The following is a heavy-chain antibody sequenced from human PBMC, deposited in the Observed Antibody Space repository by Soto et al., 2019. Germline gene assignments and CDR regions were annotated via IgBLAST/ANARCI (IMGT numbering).Heavy chain of an antibody. J-gene: IGHJ5*02. CDR1: GGSFSGYY. CDR2: INHSGST. V-gene: IGHV4-34*01. CDR3: ARISRYCSGGDCHA. D-gene: IGHD2-15*01. Sequence: SGTLSLTCAVYGGSFSGYYWSSIRQPPGEGLEWIGEINHSGSTNYNPSVKSRVTISVDTSKNQFSLKLSSVTAADTAIYYCARISRYCSGGDCHAWGQGTQVAVSS.